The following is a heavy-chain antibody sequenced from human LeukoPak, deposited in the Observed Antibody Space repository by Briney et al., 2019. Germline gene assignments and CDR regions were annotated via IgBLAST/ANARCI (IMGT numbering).Heavy chain of an antibody. Sequence: GGSLRLSCAASRFTFSSYSMNWVRQAPGKGLEWVSSISSSSSYIYYADSVKGRFTISRDNAKNSLYLQMNSLRAEDTAVYYCARDPGYCSGGSCYPDYWGQGTLVTVSS. CDR1: RFTFSSYS. V-gene: IGHV3-21*01. CDR2: ISSSSSYI. D-gene: IGHD2-15*01. CDR3: ARDPGYCSGGSCYPDY. J-gene: IGHJ4*02.